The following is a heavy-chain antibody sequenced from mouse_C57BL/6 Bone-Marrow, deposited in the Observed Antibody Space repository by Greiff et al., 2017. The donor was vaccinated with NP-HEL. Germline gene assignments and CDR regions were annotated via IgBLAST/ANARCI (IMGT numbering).Heavy chain of an antibody. CDR1: GYAFSSYW. CDR2: IYPGDGDT. CDR3: ARGDYGSSRFGYAMDY. V-gene: IGHV1-80*01. D-gene: IGHD1-1*01. J-gene: IGHJ4*01. Sequence: VKLVESGAELVKPGASVKISCKASGYAFSSYWMNWVKERPGKGLEWIGQIYPGDGDTKYNGKFKGKATLTADKSSSTAYMQVSSLTSEVSAVYFCARGDYGSSRFGYAMDYWGQGTAVTVSA.